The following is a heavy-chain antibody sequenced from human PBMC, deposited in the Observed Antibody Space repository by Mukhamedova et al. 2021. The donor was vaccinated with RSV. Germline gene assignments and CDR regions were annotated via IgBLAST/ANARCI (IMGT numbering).Heavy chain of an antibody. V-gene: IGHV5-51*01. CDR3: ARRDLLVGVFDY. D-gene: IGHD2-15*01. J-gene: IGHJ4*02. Sequence: SPSLQGQVTISADKSTSTVYLQWSSLKASDTAMYYCARRDLLVGVFDYWGPGTRVTVSS.